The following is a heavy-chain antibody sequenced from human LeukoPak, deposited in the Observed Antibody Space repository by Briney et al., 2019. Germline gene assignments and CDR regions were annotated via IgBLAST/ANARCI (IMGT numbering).Heavy chain of an antibody. D-gene: IGHD3-10*01. J-gene: IGHJ4*02. CDR3: VRADNYFGSGSHFNAHFDY. V-gene: IGHV4-39*07. CDR2: IYYSGST. Sequence: PSETLSLTCTVSGGSISSSSYYWGWIRQPPGKGLEWIGSIYYSGSTYYNPSLKSRVTISVDTSKNQFSLKLNSVTAADTAVYYCVRADNYFGSGSHFNAHFDYWGQGTLVTVSS. CDR1: GGSISSSSYY.